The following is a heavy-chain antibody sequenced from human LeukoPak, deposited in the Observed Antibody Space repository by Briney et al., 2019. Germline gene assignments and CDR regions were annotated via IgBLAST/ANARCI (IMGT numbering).Heavy chain of an antibody. CDR2: IIPIFGTA. V-gene: IGHV1-69*05. D-gene: IGHD1-14*01. J-gene: IGHJ5*02. Sequence: SVKVSCKASGGTFSSYAISWVRQTPGQGLEWMGRIIPIFGTANYAQKFQGRVTITTDESTNRAYMELSSLRSEDTAVYYCARARTENWFDPWGQGNLVTVSS. CDR1: GGTFSSYA. CDR3: ARARTENWFDP.